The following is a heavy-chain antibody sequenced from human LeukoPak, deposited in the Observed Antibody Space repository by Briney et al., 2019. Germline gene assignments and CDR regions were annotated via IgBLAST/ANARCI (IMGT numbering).Heavy chain of an antibody. V-gene: IGHV3-30*18. D-gene: IGHD4-17*01. CDR1: GFTFSSYG. CDR2: ISYDGSNK. CDR3: AKDGSGISYGDYAGY. Sequence: GGSLRLSCAASGFTFSSYGMHWVRRAPGKGLEWVAVISYDGSNKYYADSVKGRFTISRDNSKNTLYLQMNSLRAEDTAVYYCAKDGSGISYGDYAGYWGQGTLVTVSS. J-gene: IGHJ4*02.